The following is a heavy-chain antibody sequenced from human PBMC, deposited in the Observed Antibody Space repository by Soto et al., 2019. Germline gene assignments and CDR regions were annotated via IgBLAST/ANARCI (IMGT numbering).Heavy chain of an antibody. CDR3: AHRYCSGGSCYHPDAFDI. Sequence: QITLKESGPTLVKPTQTLTLTCTFSGFSLSTSGVGVGWIRQPPGKALEWLALIYWDDDKRYSPSLKSRLTITKDTSKNQVVLTMTNMDPVDTATYYCAHRYCSGGSCYHPDAFDIWGQGTMVTVSS. V-gene: IGHV2-5*02. J-gene: IGHJ3*02. D-gene: IGHD2-15*01. CDR1: GFSLSTSGVG. CDR2: IYWDDDK.